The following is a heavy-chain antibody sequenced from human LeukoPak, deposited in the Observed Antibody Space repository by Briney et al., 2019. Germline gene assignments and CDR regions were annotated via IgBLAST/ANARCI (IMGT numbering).Heavy chain of an antibody. CDR3: ATSGSGGGGGGY. D-gene: IGHD6-6*01. J-gene: IGHJ4*02. V-gene: IGHV4-30-4*08. CDR1: GGSISSGDYY. Sequence: SQTLSLTCTVSGGSISSGDYYWSWIRQPPGKGLEWIGYISYTGSTYYNPSLKSRVTISLDTSKNQFSLKLSSVTAADTAMYYCATSGSGGGGGGYWGQGTLVTVSS. CDR2: ISYTGST.